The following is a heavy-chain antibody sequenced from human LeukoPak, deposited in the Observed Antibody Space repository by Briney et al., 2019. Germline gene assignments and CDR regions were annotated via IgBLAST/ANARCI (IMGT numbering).Heavy chain of an antibody. CDR3: ARVYFGGYDFNWFDP. CDR1: GYTFTSYG. J-gene: IGHJ5*02. V-gene: IGHV1-18*01. Sequence: ASVKVSCKATGYTFTSYGISWERQAPGQGLEWLGWISAYNGNTNYAQKLQGRVTMTTDTSTSTAYMELRSLRSDDTAVYYCARVYFGGYDFNWFDPWGQGTLVTVSS. D-gene: IGHD5-12*01. CDR2: ISAYNGNT.